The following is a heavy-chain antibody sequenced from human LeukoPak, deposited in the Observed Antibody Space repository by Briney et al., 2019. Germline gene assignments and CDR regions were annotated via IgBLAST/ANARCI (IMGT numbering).Heavy chain of an antibody. D-gene: IGHD3-22*01. CDR3: ARGLGLYYDSSGNGDYFDY. CDR2: INPNSGGT. J-gene: IGHJ4*02. Sequence: ASVKVSCKASGGTFSSYAISWVRQAPGQGLEWMGWINPNSGGTNYAQKFQGRVTMTRDTSISTAYMELSRLRSDDTAVYYCARGLGLYYDSSGNGDYFDYWGQGTLVTVSS. CDR1: GGTFSSYA. V-gene: IGHV1-2*02.